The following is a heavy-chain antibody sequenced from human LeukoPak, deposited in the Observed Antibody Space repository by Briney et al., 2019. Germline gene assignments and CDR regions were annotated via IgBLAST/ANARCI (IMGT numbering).Heavy chain of an antibody. Sequence: PSETLSLTCTVSGGSISSYYWSWIRQPPGKGLEWIGYIYYSGSTNYNPSLRSRVTMSVDTSQNQFSLELSSVTAADTAVYYWARRRTYGYSQDFDYWGQGTLVTVSS. J-gene: IGHJ4*02. CDR3: ARRRTYGYSQDFDY. CDR1: GGSISSYY. V-gene: IGHV4-59*08. D-gene: IGHD4-17*01. CDR2: IYYSGST.